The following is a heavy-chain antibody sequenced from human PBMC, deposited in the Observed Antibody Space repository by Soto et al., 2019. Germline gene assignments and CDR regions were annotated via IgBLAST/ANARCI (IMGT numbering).Heavy chain of an antibody. V-gene: IGHV5-51*01. CDR3: ARKYSRGYFNWFDP. CDR1: GDSFTTYW. J-gene: IGHJ5*02. Sequence: RGESLKISCRVSGDSFTTYWIAWVRQMPGKGLEWMGIIYPGDFDTRYSPSFQGQVTISVDKSINTAYLRWNSLKASDSAMYYCARKYSRGYFNWFDPWGQGTLVTVSS. D-gene: IGHD3-22*01. CDR2: IYPGDFDT.